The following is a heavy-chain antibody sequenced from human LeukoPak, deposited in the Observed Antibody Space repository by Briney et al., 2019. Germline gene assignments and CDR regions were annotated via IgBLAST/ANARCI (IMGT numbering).Heavy chain of an antibody. CDR2: ISSSGSTI. V-gene: IGHV3-48*03. CDR1: GFTFSSYE. J-gene: IGHJ4*02. D-gene: IGHD5-12*01. CDR3: ARVLATAFDY. Sequence: SGGSLRLSCAASGFTFSSYEMNWVRQAPGKGLEWVSYISSSGSTIYYADSVKGRFTISRDNAKNSLYLQMNSLRAEDTAVYYCARVLATAFDYWGQGTLVTVSS.